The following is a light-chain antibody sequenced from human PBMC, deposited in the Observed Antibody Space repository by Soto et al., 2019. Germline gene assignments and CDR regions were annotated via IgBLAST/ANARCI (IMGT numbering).Light chain of an antibody. V-gene: IGKV1-5*01. J-gene: IGKJ1*01. CDR3: QQYNSYSPT. CDR1: QSISSW. CDR2: DAS. Sequence: DIQMTQSPSTLSASVVDIVTITCLASQSISSWLAWYQQKPGKAPKLLIYDASSLESGVPSRFSGSGSGTEFTLTISSLQPDDFATYYCQQYNSYSPTFGQGTKVDIK.